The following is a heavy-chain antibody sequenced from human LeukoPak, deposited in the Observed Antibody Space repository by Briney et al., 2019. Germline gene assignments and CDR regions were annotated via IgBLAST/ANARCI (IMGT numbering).Heavy chain of an antibody. J-gene: IGHJ4*02. CDR2: IDTAGDS. CDR1: GFTFNGYD. D-gene: IGHD3-16*01. V-gene: IGHV3-13*01. Sequence: GGSLRLSCAASGFTFNGYDTHWVRQATGKGLEWVSGIDTAGDSHYLGSVKGRFTISRENAKNSVYLQMNSLRAGDTAVYYCARWSSRGGFDYWGQGTLVTVSS. CDR3: ARWSSRGGFDY.